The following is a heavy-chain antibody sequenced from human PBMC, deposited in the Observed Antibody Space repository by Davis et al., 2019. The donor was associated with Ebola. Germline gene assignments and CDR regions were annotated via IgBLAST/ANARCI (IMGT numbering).Heavy chain of an antibody. Sequence: SVKVSCKASGYTFTSYAISWVRQAPGQGLEWMGGIIPIFGTANYAQKFQGRVTITADESTSTAYMELSSLRSEDTAVYYCARGAQGVIGGFYDYWGQGTLVTVSS. V-gene: IGHV1-69*13. J-gene: IGHJ4*02. CDR2: IIPIFGTA. D-gene: IGHD3-10*01. CDR3: ARGAQGVIGGFYDY. CDR1: GYTFTSYA.